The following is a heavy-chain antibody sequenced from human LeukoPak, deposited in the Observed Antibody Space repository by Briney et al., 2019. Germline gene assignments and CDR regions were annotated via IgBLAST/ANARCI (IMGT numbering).Heavy chain of an antibody. J-gene: IGHJ5*02. CDR1: GFAFSNHA. CDR2: ISGSDGST. CDR3: AKDGYDFWSAYQIDL. V-gene: IGHV3-23*01. Sequence: AGGSLRLSCAASGFAFSNHAMTWVRQAPGKGLEWVSAISGSDGSTYYSDSVTGRFTISRDNLQNTLYLQMSSLRADDTAVYYCAKDGYDFWSAYQIDLWGQGTLVTVSS. D-gene: IGHD3-3*01.